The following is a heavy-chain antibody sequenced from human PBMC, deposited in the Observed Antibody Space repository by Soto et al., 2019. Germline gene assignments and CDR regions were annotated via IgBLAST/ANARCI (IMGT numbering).Heavy chain of an antibody. D-gene: IGHD5-12*01. CDR3: ARRGGIDH. J-gene: IGHJ4*02. V-gene: IGHV3-74*01. CDR2: IQSDGSSI. Sequence: EVQMVESGGGLVQPGGSLRLSCAASGFIFNNYWMHWVRQVPGKGLMWVSRIQSDGSSIDYADSVKGRFTISRDNAKNPVYLQMNSLRVEDTAVYYCARRGGIDHWGQGTLVTVSS. CDR1: GFIFNNYW.